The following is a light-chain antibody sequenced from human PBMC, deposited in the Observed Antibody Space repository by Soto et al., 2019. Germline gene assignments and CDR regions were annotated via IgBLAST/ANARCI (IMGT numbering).Light chain of an antibody. CDR2: EVS. V-gene: IGLV2-14*01. CDR3: SSYTSSSTLV. CDR1: SSDVGGYNY. J-gene: IGLJ1*01. Sequence: QSGLTQPASVSGSPGQSITISCTGTSSDVGGYNYVSWYQQHPGKDPKLMIYEVSNRPSGVSNRFSGSKSGNTASLTISGLQAEDEADYYCSSYTSSSTLVFGTGTKVTVL.